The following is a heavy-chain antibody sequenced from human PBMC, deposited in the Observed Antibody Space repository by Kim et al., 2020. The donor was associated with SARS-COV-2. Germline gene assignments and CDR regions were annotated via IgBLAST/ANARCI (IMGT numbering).Heavy chain of an antibody. Sequence: QKCQGRVTITRDTSPSTAYMELSSLRSEDTAVYYCARTNYDSSGLDAFDIWGQGTMVTVSS. V-gene: IGHV1-3*01. D-gene: IGHD3-22*01. CDR3: ARTNYDSSGLDAFDI. J-gene: IGHJ3*02.